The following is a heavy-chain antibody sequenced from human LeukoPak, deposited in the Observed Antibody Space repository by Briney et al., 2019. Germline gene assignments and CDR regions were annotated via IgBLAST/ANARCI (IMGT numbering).Heavy chain of an antibody. D-gene: IGHD3-16*01. J-gene: IGHJ3*02. CDR1: GFTFISYH. Sequence: GGSLRLSCTASGFTFISYHMNWVRQAPGKGLEGVSSISHSSSTIYYANSIKGRLTISRDNAQTSVYLQLNSLRAEDTGVYYCARAVGSFDIWGQGTIVIVSS. CDR2: ISHSSSTI. CDR3: ARAVGSFDI. V-gene: IGHV3-21*01.